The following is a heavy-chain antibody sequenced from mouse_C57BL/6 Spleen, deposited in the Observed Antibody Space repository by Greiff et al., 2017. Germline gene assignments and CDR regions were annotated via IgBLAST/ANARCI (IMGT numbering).Heavy chain of an antibody. Sequence: QVQLQQSGPELVKPGASVKISCKASGYTFTDYYLNWVKQRPGQGLEWIGWIFPGSGSTYYNEKFKGKATLTVDKSSSTAYMLLSSLTSEDSAVYCCAREGLSYGSSYRGNYFDYWGQGTTLTVSS. CDR1: GYTFTDYY. CDR3: AREGLSYGSSYRGNYFDY. D-gene: IGHD1-1*01. V-gene: IGHV1-75*01. J-gene: IGHJ2*01. CDR2: IFPGSGST.